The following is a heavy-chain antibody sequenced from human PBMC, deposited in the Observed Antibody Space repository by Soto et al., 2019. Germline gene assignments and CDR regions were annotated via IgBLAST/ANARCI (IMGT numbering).Heavy chain of an antibody. CDR3: ARGLTDDQYYYGMYV. J-gene: IGHJ6*02. V-gene: IGHV1-69*04. D-gene: IGHD1-1*01. CDR1: GYPFTAYG. CDR2: IIPILGIA. Sequence: GASVKVSCKASGYPFTAYGLHWVRQAPGQGLEWMGRIIPILGIANYAQKFQGRVTITADKSTSTAYMELSSLRSEDTAVYYCARGLTDDQYYYGMYVWSQGTTVTVSS.